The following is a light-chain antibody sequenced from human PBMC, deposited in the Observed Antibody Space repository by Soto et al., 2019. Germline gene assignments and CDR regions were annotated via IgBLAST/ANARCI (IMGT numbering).Light chain of an antibody. V-gene: IGKV1-5*01. CDR1: QSINRR. J-gene: IGKJ1*01. CDR2: DAS. CDR3: QQYNSYWT. Sequence: DIQMTQSPSTLSASVGDRVTITCRASQSINRRLAWYQQKPGKAPNLLIYDASTLESGVPARFSGGDSGTEFTLTISSLQPDDFATYYCQQYNSYWTFGQGTKVDIK.